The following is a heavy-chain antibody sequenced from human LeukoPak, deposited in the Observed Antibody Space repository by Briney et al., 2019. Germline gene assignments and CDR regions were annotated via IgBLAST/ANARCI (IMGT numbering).Heavy chain of an antibody. CDR3: ASHIVATLGYYYYGMDV. D-gene: IGHD5-12*01. J-gene: IGHJ6*02. CDR1: GYTFTSYD. V-gene: IGHV1-8*01. CDR2: MNPNSGNT. Sequence: ASVNVSCKASGYTFTSYDINWMRQATGRGLDWMGWMNPNSGNTGYAQKFQGRVTMTRNTSISTAYMELSSLRSEDTAVYYCASHIVATLGYYYYGMDVWGQGTTVTVSS.